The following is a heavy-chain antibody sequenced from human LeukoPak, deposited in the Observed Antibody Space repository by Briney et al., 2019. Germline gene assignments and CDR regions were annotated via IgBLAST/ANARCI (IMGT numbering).Heavy chain of an antibody. V-gene: IGHV3-23*01. CDR1: GFPFASYA. J-gene: IGHJ4*02. CDR3: AKGGYDYVEVGYFDY. Sequence: HPGGSLRLSCAASGFPFASYAMSWVRQTPGKGLEWVSHIIGSVASTYYADSVKGRFTISRDNTKNTLYLQMNSLRADDTAVYFCAKGGYDYVEVGYFDYWGQGTVVTVSS. D-gene: IGHD5-12*01. CDR2: IIGSVAST.